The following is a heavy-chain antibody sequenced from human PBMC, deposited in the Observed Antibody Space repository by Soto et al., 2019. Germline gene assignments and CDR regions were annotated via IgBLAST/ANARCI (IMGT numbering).Heavy chain of an antibody. CDR2: IYHSGST. D-gene: IGHD3-10*01. Sequence: SETLSLTCAVYGGSFSGYYWTWIRQPPGTGLEWIGEIYHSGSTNYNPSLKSRVTISVDTSKNQFSLKLSSVTAADTAVYYCARVWGGAFDIWGQGTMVTVSS. V-gene: IGHV4-34*01. CDR1: GGSFSGYY. J-gene: IGHJ3*02. CDR3: ARVWGGAFDI.